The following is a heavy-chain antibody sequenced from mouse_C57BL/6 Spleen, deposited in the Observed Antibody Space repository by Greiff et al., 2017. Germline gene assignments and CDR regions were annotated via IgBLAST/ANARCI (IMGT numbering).Heavy chain of an antibody. D-gene: IGHD2-2*01. Sequence: EVKLVESGPGMVKPSQSLSLTCTVTGYSITSGYDWHWIRHFPGNKLEWRGYISYSGSTNYNPSLKSRISITHDTSKNHFFLKLNSVTTEDTATYYCARADGYDWYFDVWGTGTTVTVSS. V-gene: IGHV3-1*01. CDR2: ISYSGST. CDR1: GYSITSGYD. J-gene: IGHJ1*03. CDR3: ARADGYDWYFDV.